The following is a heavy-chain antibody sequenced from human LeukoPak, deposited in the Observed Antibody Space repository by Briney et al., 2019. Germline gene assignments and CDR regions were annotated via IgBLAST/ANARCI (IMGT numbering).Heavy chain of an antibody. Sequence: VSVKVSCKASGYTFTSYDINWVRQATGQGLEWMGWMNPNSGNTGYAQKFQGRVTMTRNTSISTAYMELSSLRSEDTAVYYCARGHYYYYYMDVWGKGTTVTVSS. CDR3: ARGHYYYYYMDV. CDR1: GYTFTSYD. J-gene: IGHJ6*03. CDR2: MNPNSGNT. V-gene: IGHV1-8*01.